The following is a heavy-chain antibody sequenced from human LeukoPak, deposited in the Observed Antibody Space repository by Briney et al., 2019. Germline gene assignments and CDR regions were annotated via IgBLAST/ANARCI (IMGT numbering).Heavy chain of an antibody. J-gene: IGHJ4*02. CDR1: GFTFLSYA. D-gene: IGHD3-3*01. CDR3: ARGITIFGVVTDYFDY. V-gene: IGHV3-23*01. CDR2: ISGSGGST. Sequence: PGGSLRLSCAASGFTFLSYAMSWVRHAPGKGLEWVSTISGSGGSTYYADSVKGRFTISRDNSKNTLYLQMNSLRAEDTAVYYCARGITIFGVVTDYFDYWGQGTLVTVSS.